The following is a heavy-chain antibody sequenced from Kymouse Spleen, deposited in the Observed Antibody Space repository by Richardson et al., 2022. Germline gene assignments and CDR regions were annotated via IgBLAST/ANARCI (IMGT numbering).Heavy chain of an antibody. CDR1: GGSISSSSYY. CDR3: ARHEMVRGVIKDY. V-gene: IGHV4-39*01. Sequence: QLQLQESGPGLVKPSETLSLTCTVSGGSISSSSYYWGWIRQPPGKGLEWIGSIYYSGSTYYNPSLKSRVTISVDTSKNQFSLKLSSVTAADTAVYYCARHEMVRGVIKDYWGQGTLVTVSS. J-gene: IGHJ4*02. CDR2: IYYSGST. D-gene: IGHD3-10*01.